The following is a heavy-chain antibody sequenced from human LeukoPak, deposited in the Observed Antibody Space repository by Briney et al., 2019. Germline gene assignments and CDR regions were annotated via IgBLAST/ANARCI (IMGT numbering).Heavy chain of an antibody. V-gene: IGHV3-23*01. Sequence: PGGSLTLSCQASGFTFYMYAMSWVRQAPGKGLEWVASMCGTAGCTFYPDSVKGRFTISRDNSKNVLYLRMNSPTAEDTAIYYCAKDRPNFHENSGHYYRRDGDSWGQGTLVTVSS. D-gene: IGHD3-22*01. CDR1: GFTFYMYA. CDR3: AKDRPNFHENSGHYYRRDGDS. J-gene: IGHJ5*01. CDR2: MCGTAGCT.